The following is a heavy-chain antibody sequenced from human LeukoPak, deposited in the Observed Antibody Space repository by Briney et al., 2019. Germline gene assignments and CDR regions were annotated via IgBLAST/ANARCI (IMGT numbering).Heavy chain of an antibody. V-gene: IGHV3-30-3*01. CDR1: GFTFTSYA. D-gene: IGHD2-2*01. J-gene: IGHJ4*02. CDR2: ISYDGSNK. Sequence: RGGSLRLSCAASGFTFTSYAMHWVRQAPGKGLEWVAVISYDGSNKYYADSVKGRFTISRDNAKNSLYLQMDSLREEDTAVYYCARGYCSSIVCHLARHFEYWGEGALVTVSS. CDR3: ARGYCSSIVCHLARHFEY.